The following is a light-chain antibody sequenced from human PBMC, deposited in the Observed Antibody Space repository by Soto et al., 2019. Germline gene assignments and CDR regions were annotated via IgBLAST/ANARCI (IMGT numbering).Light chain of an antibody. V-gene: IGLV1-44*01. J-gene: IGLJ2*01. Sequence: QSVLTQPPSASGAPGQRVTISCSGSSSNIGSNTVNWYQQLPGTAPKLLIYSNNQRTSGVPDRFSCSKSGTSASLAISGLQSEDEADYYRAAWDDSLNGPVFGGGTKLTVL. CDR1: SSNIGSNT. CDR2: SNN. CDR3: AAWDDSLNGPV.